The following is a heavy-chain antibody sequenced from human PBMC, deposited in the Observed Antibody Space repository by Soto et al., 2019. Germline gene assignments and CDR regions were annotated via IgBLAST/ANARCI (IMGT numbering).Heavy chain of an antibody. CDR1: GYTFTSYY. V-gene: IGHV1-46*01. Sequence: ASVKVSCKASGYTFTSYYMHWVRQAPGHGLEWMGIINPSGGSTSYAQKFQGRVTMTRDTSTSTVYMELSSLRSEDTAVYYCARGSNSSWLINREAFDIWGQGTMVTVSS. J-gene: IGHJ3*02. D-gene: IGHD6-13*01. CDR3: ARGSNSSWLINREAFDI. CDR2: INPSGGST.